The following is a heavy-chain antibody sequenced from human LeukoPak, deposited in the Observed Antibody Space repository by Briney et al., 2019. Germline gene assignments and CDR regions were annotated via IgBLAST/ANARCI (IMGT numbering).Heavy chain of an antibody. J-gene: IGHJ4*02. D-gene: IGHD1-1*01. CDR1: GDSISSGSYY. CDR3: ARELERGGSAY. CDR2: IYTSGST. V-gene: IGHV4-61*02. Sequence: PSETLSLTCTVSGDSISSGSYYWSWIRQPAGKGLEWIGRIYTSGSTNYNPSLKSRVTMSVDTSKNQFSLKLSSVTAADTAVYYCARELERGGSAYWGQGTLVTVSS.